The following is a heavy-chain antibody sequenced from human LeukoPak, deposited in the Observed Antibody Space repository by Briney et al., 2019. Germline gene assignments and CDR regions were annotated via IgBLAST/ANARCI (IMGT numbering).Heavy chain of an antibody. V-gene: IGHV3-21*01. CDR2: ISSSSSYI. CDR3: AKDRVTAAGYYFDY. CDR1: GFTFSSYS. J-gene: IGHJ4*02. Sequence: PGGSLRLSCAASGFTFSSYSMNWVRQAPGKGLEWVSSISSSSSYIYYADSVKGRFTISRDNAKNSLYLQMNSLRAEDTAVYYCAKDRVTAAGYYFDYWGQGTLVTVSS. D-gene: IGHD6-13*01.